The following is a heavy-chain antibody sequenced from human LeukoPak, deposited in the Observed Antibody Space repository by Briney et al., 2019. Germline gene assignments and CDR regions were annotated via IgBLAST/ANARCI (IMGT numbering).Heavy chain of an antibody. Sequence: PSETLSLTCTVSGGSISSHYWSWIRQPPGKGLEWIGHIYYSGSTNYNPSLKSRVTTSVDTSKNQFSLKLSSVTAADTAVYYCARRRYDSSGYYIFDYWGQGTPVTVSS. CDR3: ARRRYDSSGYYIFDY. J-gene: IGHJ4*02. CDR1: GGSISSHY. V-gene: IGHV4-59*11. CDR2: IYYSGST. D-gene: IGHD3-22*01.